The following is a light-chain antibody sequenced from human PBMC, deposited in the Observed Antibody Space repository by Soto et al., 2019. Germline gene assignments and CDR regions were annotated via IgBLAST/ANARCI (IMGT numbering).Light chain of an antibody. J-gene: IGLJ1*01. CDR3: SSYTDSSNYA. Sequence: QSVLTQPASVSGSPGQSITISCTGTSSDLAIYNYVSWYQQQPGKAPKLMIYQVTNRPSGVSIRFSGSRSGNTASLTISGLQDEDEADYYCSSYTDSSNYAFGTGTKVTVL. V-gene: IGLV2-14*01. CDR1: SSDLAIYNY. CDR2: QVT.